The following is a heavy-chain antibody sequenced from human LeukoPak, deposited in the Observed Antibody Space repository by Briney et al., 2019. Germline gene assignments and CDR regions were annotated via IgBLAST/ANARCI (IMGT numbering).Heavy chain of an antibody. CDR1: GGSISSYY. Sequence: PSETLSLTCTVSGGSISSYYWGWIRQPPGKGLEWIGYIYYSGSTNYNPSLKSRATISVDTSKNQFSLKLSSVTAADTAVYYCARGVADIAAAGIGAEYFQHWGQGTLVTVSS. CDR3: ARGVADIAAAGIGAEYFQH. J-gene: IGHJ1*01. CDR2: IYYSGST. V-gene: IGHV4-59*01. D-gene: IGHD6-13*01.